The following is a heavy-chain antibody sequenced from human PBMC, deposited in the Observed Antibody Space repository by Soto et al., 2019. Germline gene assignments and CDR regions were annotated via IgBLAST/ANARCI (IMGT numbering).Heavy chain of an antibody. CDR1: GYTFTSYY. Sequence: ASVKVSCRAPGYTFTSYYMPCVRQAPGQGLEWMGIINRTGVSTSYAQKCQGRVTMTRDTFTSRVYIELSSLRFEDTPVYCCARAGTAMVPRYCDCRGQGTLLTV. D-gene: IGHD5-18*01. CDR3: ARAGTAMVPRYCDC. CDR2: INRTGVST. J-gene: IGHJ4*02. V-gene: IGHV1-46*01.